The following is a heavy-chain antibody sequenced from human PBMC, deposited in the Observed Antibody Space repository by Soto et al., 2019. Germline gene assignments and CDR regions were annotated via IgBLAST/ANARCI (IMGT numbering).Heavy chain of an antibody. J-gene: IGHJ4*02. Sequence: QVQLVESGGGVVQPGRSLRLSCAASGFTFSSYGMHWVRQAPGTGLEWVALISYHGSDKFYADSVRGRFTISRDNSKNTLYLQMNSLRAEDTAVYYCAKDLEVGSSLRYFDYWCQGTLVTVSS. CDR2: ISYHGSDK. D-gene: IGHD6-6*01. CDR3: AKDLEVGSSLRYFDY. CDR1: GFTFSSYG. V-gene: IGHV3-30*18.